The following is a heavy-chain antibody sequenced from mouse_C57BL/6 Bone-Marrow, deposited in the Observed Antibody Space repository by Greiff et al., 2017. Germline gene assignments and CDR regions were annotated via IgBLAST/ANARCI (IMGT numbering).Heavy chain of an antibody. CDR1: GFSLTSYG. V-gene: IGHV2-2*01. Sequence: QVQLQQSGPGLVQPSQSLSITCTVSGFSLTSYGVHWVRQSPGKGLEWLGVIWSGGSTDYNAAFIFRLSISKDNSKSQVFFKMNSLQADDTAIYYCARGGYSFAYWGQGTLVTVSA. D-gene: IGHD2-3*01. CDR3: ARGGYSFAY. CDR2: IWSGGST. J-gene: IGHJ3*01.